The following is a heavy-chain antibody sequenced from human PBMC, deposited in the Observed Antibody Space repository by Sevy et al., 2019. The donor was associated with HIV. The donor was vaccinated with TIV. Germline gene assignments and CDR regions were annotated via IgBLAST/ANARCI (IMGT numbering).Heavy chain of an antibody. CDR2: ISYEGSNK. V-gene: IGHV3-30-3*01. Sequence: GGSLRLSCAASGFTFSSYAMHWVRQAPGKGLEWVAVISYEGSNKYYADSVKGRFTISRDNSKNTLYLQMNSLRAEDTAVYYCARDGVDSSGWYGDYWGQGTLVTVSS. J-gene: IGHJ4*02. CDR1: GFTFSSYA. CDR3: ARDGVDSSGWYGDY. D-gene: IGHD6-19*01.